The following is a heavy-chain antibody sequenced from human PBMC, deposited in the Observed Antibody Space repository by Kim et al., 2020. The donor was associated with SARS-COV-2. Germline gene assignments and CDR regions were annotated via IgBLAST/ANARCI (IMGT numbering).Heavy chain of an antibody. CDR2: IYYSGST. V-gene: IGHV4-31*03. CDR3: ARVLLPQSEYSSSWYGHGVGPYGMDV. Sequence: SETLSLTCTVSGGSISSGGYYWSWIRQHPGKGLEWIGYIYYSGSTYYNPSLKSRVTISVDTSKNQFSLKLSSVTAEDTAVYYCARVLLPQSEYSSSWYGHGVGPYGMDVWGQGTTVTVSS. CDR1: GGSISSGGYY. J-gene: IGHJ6*02. D-gene: IGHD6-13*01.